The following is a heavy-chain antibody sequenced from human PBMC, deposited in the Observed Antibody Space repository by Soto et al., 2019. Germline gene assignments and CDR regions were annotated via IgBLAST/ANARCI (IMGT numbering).Heavy chain of an antibody. J-gene: IGHJ4*02. CDR3: ARQDVLVGIEYYFDY. D-gene: IGHD2-2*01. Sequence: GESLKISCKGSGYSFTSYWIGWVRQMPGKGLEWMGIIYPGDSDTRYSPSFQGQVTISADKSISTAYLQWSSLKASDTAMYYCARQDVLVGIEYYFDYWGQGTLVTVSS. CDR1: GYSFTSYW. V-gene: IGHV5-51*01. CDR2: IYPGDSDT.